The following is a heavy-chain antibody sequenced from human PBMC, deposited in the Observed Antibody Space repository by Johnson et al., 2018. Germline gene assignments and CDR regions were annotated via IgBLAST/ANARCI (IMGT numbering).Heavy chain of an antibody. CDR3: ARLIFYEGSGSRLFDY. Sequence: VQLVQSGAEVKKPGESLKISCKGSGYSFTTHWIGWVRQMPGKGLEWMGIIYPGDSDTRYRPSLQGHVTISADKSINTAYLQWSSLKAPDTAIYYCARLIFYEGSGSRLFDYWGQGTLVTVSS. CDR1: GYSFTTHW. V-gene: IGHV5-51*03. CDR2: IYPGDSDT. J-gene: IGHJ4*02. D-gene: IGHD3-22*01.